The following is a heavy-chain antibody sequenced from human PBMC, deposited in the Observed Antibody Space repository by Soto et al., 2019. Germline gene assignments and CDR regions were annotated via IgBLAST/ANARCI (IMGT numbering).Heavy chain of an antibody. CDR1: GFSLSARGEG. V-gene: IGHV2-5*02. D-gene: IGHD5-18*01. CDR3: AHRPFNSAWHDAYDI. CDR2: IYWDDDK. Sequence: ESGPTLVNPTEPLTLTCTFSGFSLSARGEGVGWIRQPPGKALEWLAIIYWDDDKRYSPSLRTTFTITKNTSKNQVILTMTKKEPVDTSTYFCAHRPFNSAWHDAYDIWGPGTMVTVSS. J-gene: IGHJ3*02.